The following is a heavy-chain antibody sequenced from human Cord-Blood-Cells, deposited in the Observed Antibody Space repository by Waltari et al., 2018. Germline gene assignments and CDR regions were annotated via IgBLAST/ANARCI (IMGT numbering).Heavy chain of an antibody. Sequence: QVQLVQSGAAVKKPGSSVKVSCQASGGTFGTYAISWVRQAPGQGLEWMGGIIPIFGTANYAQKFQGRVTITADESTSTAYMELSSLRSEDTAVYYWARGGDLMSTVDYWGQGTLVTVSS. V-gene: IGHV1-69*01. CDR3: ARGGDLMSTVDY. CDR1: GGTFGTYA. D-gene: IGHD3-16*01. J-gene: IGHJ4*02. CDR2: IIPIFGTA.